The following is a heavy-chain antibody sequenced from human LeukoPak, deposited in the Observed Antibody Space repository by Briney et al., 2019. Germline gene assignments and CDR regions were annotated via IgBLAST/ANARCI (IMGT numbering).Heavy chain of an antibody. CDR1: GFTFSSYA. Sequence: GGSLRLSCSASGFTFSSYAMHWVRQAPGKGLEYVSAISSNGGSTYYADSVKGRFTISRDNSKNTLYLQMSSLRAEDKAVYYCLKATYYYGSGSYEIYYYGMDVWGQGTTVTVSS. CDR3: LKATYYYGSGSYEIYYYGMDV. D-gene: IGHD3-10*01. V-gene: IGHV3-64D*06. CDR2: ISSNGGST. J-gene: IGHJ6*02.